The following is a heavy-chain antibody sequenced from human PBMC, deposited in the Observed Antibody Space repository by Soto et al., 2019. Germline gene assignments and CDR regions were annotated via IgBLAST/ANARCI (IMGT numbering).Heavy chain of an antibody. J-gene: IGHJ4*02. CDR3: ARWPQLEPRFDY. CDR2: IYYSGST. V-gene: IGHV4-39*01. CDR1: CGSISSSSYY. D-gene: IGHD1-1*01. Sequence: SETLSLTCTVSCGSISSSSYYWGWIRQPPGKGLEWIGSIYYSGSTYYNPSLKSRVTISVDTSKNQFSLKLSSVTAADTAVYYCARWPQLEPRFDYWGQGTLVTVSS.